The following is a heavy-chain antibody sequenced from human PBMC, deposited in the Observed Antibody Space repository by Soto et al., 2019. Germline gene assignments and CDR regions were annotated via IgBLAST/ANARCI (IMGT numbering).Heavy chain of an antibody. CDR1: GFTFSSYG. J-gene: IGHJ4*02. V-gene: IGHV3-23*01. CDR2: IFAGGTT. D-gene: IGHD3-10*01. CDR3: AKDGSYYDFDY. Sequence: GGSLRLSCEASGFTFSSYGMTWVRQAPGKGLEWVSTIFAGGTTLYADSVKGRFTISRDNSQNTLYLQMTRLKADDTAVYYCAKDGSYYDFDYWGQGTQVTVSS.